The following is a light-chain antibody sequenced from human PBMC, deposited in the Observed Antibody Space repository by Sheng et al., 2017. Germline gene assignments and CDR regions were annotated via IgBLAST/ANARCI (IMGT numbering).Light chain of an antibody. CDR1: NSDVGSYNR. Sequence: QSALTQPPSVSGSPGQSVTISCTGTNSDVGSYNRVSWYQQPPGTAPKLMIYEVNNRPSGSRDRFSGSKSSNTASLTISGLQAEDEADYYCSSYTTSSTWVFGGGTKLTVL. J-gene: IGLJ3*02. CDR2: EVN. CDR3: SSYTTSSTWV. V-gene: IGLV2-18*02.